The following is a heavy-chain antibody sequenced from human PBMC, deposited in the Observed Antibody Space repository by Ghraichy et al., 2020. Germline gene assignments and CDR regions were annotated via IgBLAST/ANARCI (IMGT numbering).Heavy chain of an antibody. CDR1: GYSFTSYW. CDR3: ARTYYYDSSAVPTEPLGY. Sequence: GESLNISCKGSGYSFTSYWIGWVRQMPGKGLEWMGIIYPGDSDTRYSPSFQGQVTISADKSISTAYLQWSSLKASDTAMYYCARTYYYDSSAVPTEPLGYWGQGTLVTVSS. CDR2: IYPGDSDT. V-gene: IGHV5-51*01. J-gene: IGHJ4*02. D-gene: IGHD3-22*01.